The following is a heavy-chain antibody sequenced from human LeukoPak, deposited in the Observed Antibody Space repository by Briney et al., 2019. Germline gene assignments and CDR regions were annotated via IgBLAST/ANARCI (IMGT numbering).Heavy chain of an antibody. CDR2: IFYSGST. D-gene: IGHD6-19*01. CDR1: GGSINNYY. CDR3: ARHFRPDSSGWYGLDY. J-gene: IGHJ4*02. Sequence: SETLSLTCTVSGGSINNYYWSWIRQPPGKGLEWIGYIFYSGSTNYNPSLKSRVTMSVDTSKNQFSLKLSSVTAADTAVYYCARHFRPDSSGWYGLDYWGQGTLVTVPS. V-gene: IGHV4-59*08.